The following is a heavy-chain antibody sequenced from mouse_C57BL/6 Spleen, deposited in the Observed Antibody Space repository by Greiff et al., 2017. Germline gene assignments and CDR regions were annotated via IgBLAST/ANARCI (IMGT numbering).Heavy chain of an antibody. CDR2: INPSSGYT. CDR1: GYTFTSYW. Sequence: QVHVKQSGAELAKPGASVKLSCKASGYTFTSYWMHWVKQRPGQGLEWIGYINPSSGYTKYNQKFKDKATLTAAKSSSTAYMQLSSLTYEDSAVYYCARVYYGSSYAMDYWGQGPSVTVSS. V-gene: IGHV1-7*01. D-gene: IGHD1-1*01. J-gene: IGHJ4*01. CDR3: ARVYYGSSYAMDY.